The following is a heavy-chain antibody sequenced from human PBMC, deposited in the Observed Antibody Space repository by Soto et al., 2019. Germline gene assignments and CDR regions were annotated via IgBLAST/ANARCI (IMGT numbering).Heavy chain of an antibody. CDR2: INAGNGNT. CDR3: ASGRSAGSSSGPFDY. V-gene: IGHV1-3*01. D-gene: IGHD6-6*01. CDR1: GYTFTSYA. J-gene: IGHJ4*02. Sequence: ASVKVSCKASGYTFTSYAMHWVRQAPGQRLEWMGWINAGNGNTKYSQKFQGRVTITRDTSASTAYMDLSSLRSEDTAVYYCASGRSAGSSSGPFDYWGQGTLVTVSS.